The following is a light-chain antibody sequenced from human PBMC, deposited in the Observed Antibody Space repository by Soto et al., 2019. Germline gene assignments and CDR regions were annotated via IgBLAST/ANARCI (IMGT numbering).Light chain of an antibody. J-gene: IGKJ1*01. CDR2: GAS. CDR1: QSVSSN. CDR3: QQYNNWPPWT. Sequence: EIVMTQSPATLSVSPGERATLSCRASQSVSSNLAWYQQKPGQAPRLLIYGASTRATGIPARFSGSGSGTEFTPTLSSLQSEDFAVYSCQQYNNWPPWTFGQGTKVEIK. V-gene: IGKV3-15*01.